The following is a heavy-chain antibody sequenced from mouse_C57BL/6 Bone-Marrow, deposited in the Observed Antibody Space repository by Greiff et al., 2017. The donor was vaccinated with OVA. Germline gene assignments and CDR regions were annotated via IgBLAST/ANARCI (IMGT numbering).Heavy chain of an antibody. D-gene: IGHD1-1*01. CDR1: GFNIKDDY. CDR2: IDPETGDT. Sequence: VQLQQSGAELVRPGASVKLSCTASGFNIKDDYMHWVKQRPEQGLEWIGWIDPETGDTEYASKFQGKAPLPADTSSNSAYLQLSSLTSENTAVYYCTTWDRYVRSSWFAYWGQGTLVTVSA. J-gene: IGHJ3*01. CDR3: TTWDRYVRSSWFAY. V-gene: IGHV14-4*01.